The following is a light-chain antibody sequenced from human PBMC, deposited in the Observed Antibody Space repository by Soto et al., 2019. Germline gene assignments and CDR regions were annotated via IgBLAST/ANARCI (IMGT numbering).Light chain of an antibody. CDR3: CSYVAGTTYV. Sequence: QSALTQPASLSGAPGQSITISCTGSISDVGSQSLVSWYQHHPGKAPKLMIYEGSRRPSGVSDRFSGSQSGNTASLTVSGLQAEDEADYYCCSYVAGTTYVFGSGTKVTVL. CDR1: ISDVGSQSL. V-gene: IGLV2-23*01. CDR2: EGS. J-gene: IGLJ1*01.